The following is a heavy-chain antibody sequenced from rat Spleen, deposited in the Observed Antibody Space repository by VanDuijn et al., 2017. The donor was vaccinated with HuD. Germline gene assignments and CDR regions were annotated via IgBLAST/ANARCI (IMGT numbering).Heavy chain of an antibody. CDR3: AVAGYGY. D-gene: IGHD1-7*01. CDR2: ISSEGRSS. J-gene: IGHJ2*01. CDR1: GFTFSNYG. V-gene: IGHV5-29*01. Sequence: EVQLVESGGGLVQPGGSLKLSCATSGFTFSNYGMHWVRQAPGKGLEWVATISSEGRSSYYRDSVKGRFTISRDNAENTVYLQMNSLRSEDTATYYCAVAGYGYWGHGVMVTVSS.